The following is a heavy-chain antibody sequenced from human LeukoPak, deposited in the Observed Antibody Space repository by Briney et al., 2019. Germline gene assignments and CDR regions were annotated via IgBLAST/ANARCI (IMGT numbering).Heavy chain of an antibody. Sequence: SVKVSYTASGRTFSSYAISWVRQAPGQGLEWMGGIIPIFGTANYAQKFQGRVTITADESTSTAYMELSSLRSEDTAVYYCAREELPDVWGKGTTVTVSS. CDR1: GRTFSSYA. CDR2: IIPIFGTA. J-gene: IGHJ6*04. V-gene: IGHV1-69*01. CDR3: AREELPDV. D-gene: IGHD1-7*01.